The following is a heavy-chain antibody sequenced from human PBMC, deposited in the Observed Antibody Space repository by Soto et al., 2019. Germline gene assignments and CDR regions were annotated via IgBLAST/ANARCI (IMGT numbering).Heavy chain of an antibody. CDR1: GFTFSSYA. Sequence: EVQLLESGGGLVQPGGSLRLSCAASGFTFSSYAMSWVRQAPGKGLEWVSAISGSGGSTYYADSVKGRFPISRDNSKNTLYLQMNSLRAEDTAVYYCAKRGTYSSSSWREDWCQGSLVTVSS. V-gene: IGHV3-23*01. J-gene: IGHJ4*02. CDR2: ISGSGGST. CDR3: AKRGTYSSSSWRED. D-gene: IGHD6-6*01.